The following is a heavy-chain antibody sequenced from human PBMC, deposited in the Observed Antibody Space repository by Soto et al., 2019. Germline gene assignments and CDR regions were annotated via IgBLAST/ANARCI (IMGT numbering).Heavy chain of an antibody. V-gene: IGHV1-69*06. CDR1: GGTFSSYA. J-gene: IGHJ5*02. CDR2: IIPIFGTA. D-gene: IGHD3-3*01. Sequence: SVKVSCKASGGTFSSYAISWVRQAPGQGLEWMGGIIPIFGTANYAQKFQGRVTITADKSTSTAYMELSSLRSEDTAVYYCARDRGDFWSGYYIEGGFDPWGQGTLVTVSS. CDR3: ARDRGDFWSGYYIEGGFDP.